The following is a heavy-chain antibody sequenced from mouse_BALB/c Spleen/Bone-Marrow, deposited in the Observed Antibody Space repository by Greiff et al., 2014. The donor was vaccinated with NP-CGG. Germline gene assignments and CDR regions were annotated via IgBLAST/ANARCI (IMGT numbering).Heavy chain of an antibody. V-gene: IGHV1S137*01. CDR2: ISTCNGNT. CDR1: GYTFTDYA. J-gene: IGHJ4*01. Sequence: VQLQQSGAEVVRPGVSVKISCKGSGYTFTDYAMHWVKQSHAKSLEWIGVISTCNGNTDYNQKFKGKATMTVDKSSSTAYMELARLTTEDADIYYCAETRGVPWDMDYWGQGTSVTVSS. D-gene: IGHD4-1*01. CDR3: AETRGVPWDMDY.